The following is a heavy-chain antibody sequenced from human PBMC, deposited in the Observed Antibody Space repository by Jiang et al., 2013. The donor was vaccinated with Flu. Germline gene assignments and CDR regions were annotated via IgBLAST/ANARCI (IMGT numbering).Heavy chain of an antibody. Sequence: GAEVKKPGSSVKVSCKASGGTFSSYAISWVRQAPGQGLEWMGGIIPIFGTANYAQKFLGRVTITADESTSTAYMELSSLRSEDTAVYYCARVRASYYYDSSGYYFDYWGQGTLVTVSS. J-gene: IGHJ4*02. D-gene: IGHD3-22*01. CDR1: GGTFSSYA. CDR2: IIPIFGTA. V-gene: IGHV1-69*01. CDR3: ARVRASYYYDSSGYYFDY.